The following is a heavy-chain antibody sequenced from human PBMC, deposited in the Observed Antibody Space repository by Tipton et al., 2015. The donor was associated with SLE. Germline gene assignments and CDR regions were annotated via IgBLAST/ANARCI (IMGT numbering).Heavy chain of an antibody. V-gene: IGHV3-49*04. J-gene: IGHJ4*02. D-gene: IGHD2-15*01. CDR3: TRMTCSGGTCPDEF. CDR2: IRSKDYGGTP. CDR1: GFSFGDYA. Sequence: SLRLSRTASGFSFGDYAMSWVRQAPGKGLEWVGFIRSKDYGGTPEYAASVRSRFTISRDDFKSIPYLQMNGLKTEATAGYYCTRMTCSGGTCPDEFWGQGTLVTVSS.